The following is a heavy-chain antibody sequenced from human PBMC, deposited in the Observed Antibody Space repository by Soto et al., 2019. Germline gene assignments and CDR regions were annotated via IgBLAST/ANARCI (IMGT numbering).Heavy chain of an antibody. CDR3: ARDKVQWLRGNWLDP. CDR2: IYYSGST. Sequence: SETLSLTCTVSGGSISSGDYYWSWIRQPPGKGLEWIGYIYYSGSTYYNPSLKSRVTISVDTSKNQFSLKLSSVTAADTAVYYCARDKVQWLRGNWLDPWGQGTLVTVSS. D-gene: IGHD5-12*01. V-gene: IGHV4-30-4*01. J-gene: IGHJ5*02. CDR1: GGSISSGDYY.